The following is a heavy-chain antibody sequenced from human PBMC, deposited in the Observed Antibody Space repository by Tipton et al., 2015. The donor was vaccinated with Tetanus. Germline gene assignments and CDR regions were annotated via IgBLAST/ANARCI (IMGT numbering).Heavy chain of an antibody. CDR1: GFTFRTYG. CDR3: AKDHFRDAFDI. J-gene: IGHJ3*02. D-gene: IGHD3-3*02. Sequence: SLRLSCAASGFTFRTYGMSWVRQAPGKGLEWVSSLSGSEKDPYNKDSVKGRFTVSRDDSKNTLYLQLSSLRAEDTAVYYCAKDHFRDAFDIWGQGTMVTVSS. CDR2: LSGSEKDP. V-gene: IGHV3-23*01.